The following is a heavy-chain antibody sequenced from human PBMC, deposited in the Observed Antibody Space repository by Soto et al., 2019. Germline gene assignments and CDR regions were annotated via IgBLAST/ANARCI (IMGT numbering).Heavy chain of an antibody. CDR1: GFTVSSNY. CDR3: ARWGSGINYYYYYMDV. CDR2: IYSGGST. J-gene: IGHJ6*03. Sequence: EVQLVESGGGLVQPGGSLRLSCAASGFTVSSNYMSWVRQAPGRGLEWVSVIYSGGSTYYADSVKGRFTISRDNSKNTLYLQMNSLRAEDTAVYYCARWGSGINYYYYYMDVWGKGTTVTVSS. D-gene: IGHD3-10*01. V-gene: IGHV3-66*01.